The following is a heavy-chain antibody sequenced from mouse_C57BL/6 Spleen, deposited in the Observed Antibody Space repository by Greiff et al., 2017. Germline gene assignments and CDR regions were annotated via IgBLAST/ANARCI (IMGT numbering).Heavy chain of an antibody. V-gene: IGHV5-6*01. J-gene: IGHJ4*01. D-gene: IGHD2-5*01. CDR3: ASPYYSNFYYAMEY. Sequence: EVKLVESGGDLVKPGGSLKLSCAASGFTFSSYGMSLFRQTPDKRLEWVATMSSCGSYTYYPDSVKGRFTISRDNAKNTLYLQMSSLKSEDTAMYYCASPYYSNFYYAMEYGGQGTSVTVSS. CDR2: MSSCGSYT. CDR1: GFTFSSYG.